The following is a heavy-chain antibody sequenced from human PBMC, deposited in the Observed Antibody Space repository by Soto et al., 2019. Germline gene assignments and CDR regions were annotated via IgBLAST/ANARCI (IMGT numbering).Heavy chain of an antibody. D-gene: IGHD5-18*01. CDR3: ARGGGVTATFDY. CDR2: IYNTGST. V-gene: IGHV4-61*01. J-gene: IGHJ4*02. CDR1: VGSFSSGSYY. Sequence: ETLSLTCSVSVGSFSSGSYYRSWIRQPPGKGLEWIGYIYNTGSTNYNPSLKSRVTMSVDTSKNQFSLKLTSVTAADTAVYYCARGGGVTATFDYWGRGTLVTVSS.